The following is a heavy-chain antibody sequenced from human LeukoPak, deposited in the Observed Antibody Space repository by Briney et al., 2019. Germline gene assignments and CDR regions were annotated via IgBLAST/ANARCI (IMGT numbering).Heavy chain of an antibody. CDR3: ARDLRGTSCYDY. D-gene: IGHD2-2*01. V-gene: IGHV4-59*01. Sequence: PSETLSLTCTVSGGSMSDYYWSWIRQPPGKGLEWIGYIYYSGSTNYNPSLKSRVTMSVDTSKNQFSLKLSSVTAADTAVYYCARDLRGTSCYDYWGQGTLVTVAS. J-gene: IGHJ4*02. CDR2: IYYSGST. CDR1: GGSMSDYY.